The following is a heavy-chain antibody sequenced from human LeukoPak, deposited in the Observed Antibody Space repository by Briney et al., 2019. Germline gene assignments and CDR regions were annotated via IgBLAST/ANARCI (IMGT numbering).Heavy chain of an antibody. V-gene: IGHV3-48*02. CDR1: GFTFSDHY. D-gene: IGHD2-21*01. CDR3: VRDRAYSFDY. J-gene: IGHJ4*02. Sequence: GGSLRLSCVVSGFTFSDHYMDWVRRAPGKGLEWVSHIYISSSSNIISYADSVKGRFTISRDNAQNSLYLQMNGLRDEDTAVYYCVRDRAYSFDYWGQGILVTVSS. CDR2: ISSSSNII.